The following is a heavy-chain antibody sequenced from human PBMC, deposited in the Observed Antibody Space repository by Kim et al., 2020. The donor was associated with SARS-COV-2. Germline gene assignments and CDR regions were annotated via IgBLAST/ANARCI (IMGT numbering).Heavy chain of an antibody. CDR2: IYYSGST. D-gene: IGHD3-9*01. CDR1: GGSISSSSYY. CDR3: ARVQSDYDILTGYYSRGLSWFDP. Sequence: SETLSLTCTVSGGSISSSSYYWGWIRQPPGKGLEWIGSIYYSGSTYYNPSLKSRVTISVDTSKNQFSLKLSSVTAADTAVYYCARVQSDYDILTGYYSRGLSWFDPWGQGTLVTVSS. V-gene: IGHV4-39*01. J-gene: IGHJ5*02.